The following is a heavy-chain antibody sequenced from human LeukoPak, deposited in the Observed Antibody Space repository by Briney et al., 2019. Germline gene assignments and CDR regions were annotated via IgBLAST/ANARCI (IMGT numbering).Heavy chain of an antibody. Sequence: SETLSLTCTVSGGSISSSSYYWVWIRQPPGKGLEWIGSIYYSGNTYYNPSLKSRVTISVDTSKNQFSLRLSSVTAADTAVYYCARYPTAMVSFDYWGQGTLVTVSS. D-gene: IGHD5-18*01. CDR2: IYYSGNT. CDR3: ARYPTAMVSFDY. J-gene: IGHJ4*02. V-gene: IGHV4-39*01. CDR1: GGSISSSSYY.